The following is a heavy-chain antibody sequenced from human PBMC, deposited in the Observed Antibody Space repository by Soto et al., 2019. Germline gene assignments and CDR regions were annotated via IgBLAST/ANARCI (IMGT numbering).Heavy chain of an antibody. J-gene: IGHJ5*02. V-gene: IGHV3-30*18. CDR2: ISYDGSNK. Sequence: GGSLRLSCAASGFTFSSYGMHWVRQAPGKGLEWVAVISYDGSNKYYADSVKGRFTISRDNSKNTLYLQMNSLRAEDTAVYYCAKDEGYSSSWPNWFDPWGQGTLVTVSS. CDR3: AKDEGYSSSWPNWFDP. CDR1: GFTFSSYG. D-gene: IGHD6-13*01.